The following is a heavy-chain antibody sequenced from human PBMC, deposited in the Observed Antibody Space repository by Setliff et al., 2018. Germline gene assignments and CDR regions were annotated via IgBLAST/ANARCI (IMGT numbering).Heavy chain of an antibody. V-gene: IGHV1-3*01. J-gene: IGHJ4*02. CDR3: ARRPYDSSGYFNY. Sequence: SVNVSCKSSGFTSTNYAIHWVRQAPGQRPECMGWIHAGNGNTKYSQKFQGRVTITRDTSASTAYMELSSLTSEDTDVYYCARRPYDSSGYFNYWGQGTLVTVSS. CDR2: IHAGNGNT. CDR1: GFTSTNYA. D-gene: IGHD3-22*01.